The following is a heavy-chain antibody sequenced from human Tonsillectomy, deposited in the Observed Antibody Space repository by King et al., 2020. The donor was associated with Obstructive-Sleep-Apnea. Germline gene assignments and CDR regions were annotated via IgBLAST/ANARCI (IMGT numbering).Heavy chain of an antibody. D-gene: IGHD3-16*01. J-gene: IGHJ4*02. Sequence: QLQESGPGLVKPSETLSLTCTVSGGSISSSSYYWGWIRQPPGKGLEWIGSIFYTGSTYYNPSLKSRVTISVDTSKNQFSLKLSPVTAADTAVYYCARHLVDFPSYYCDYWGQGTLVTVSS. CDR1: GGSISSSSYY. V-gene: IGHV4-39*01. CDR3: ARHLVDFPSYYCDY. CDR2: IFYTGST.